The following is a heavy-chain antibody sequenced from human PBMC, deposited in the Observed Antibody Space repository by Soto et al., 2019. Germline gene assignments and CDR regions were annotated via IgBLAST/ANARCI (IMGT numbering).Heavy chain of an antibody. CDR1: GFTFSSYA. D-gene: IGHD2-21*02. J-gene: IGHJ4*02. CDR2: ISYDGSNK. CDR3: ARDLVTAPSA. Sequence: GGSLRLSCAASGFTFSSYAMHWVRQAPGKGLEWVAVISYDGSNKYYADSVKGRFTISRDNSKNTLYLQMNSLRAEDTAVYYCARDLVTAPSAWGQGTLVTVSS. V-gene: IGHV3-30-3*01.